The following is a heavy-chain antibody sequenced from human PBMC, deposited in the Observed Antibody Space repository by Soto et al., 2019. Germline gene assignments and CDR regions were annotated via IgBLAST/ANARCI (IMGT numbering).Heavy chain of an antibody. CDR1: GFTFDDYA. CDR2: ISWNSGTI. Sequence: AGGSLRLSCAASGFTFDDYAMHWVRQAPGKGLEWVSGISWNSGTIDYADSVRGRFTISRDNAKNSLYLQMNSLRAEDTALYYCAKDTTIVATRSFDYWGQGTLVTVSS. D-gene: IGHD5-12*01. J-gene: IGHJ4*02. V-gene: IGHV3-9*01. CDR3: AKDTTIVATRSFDY.